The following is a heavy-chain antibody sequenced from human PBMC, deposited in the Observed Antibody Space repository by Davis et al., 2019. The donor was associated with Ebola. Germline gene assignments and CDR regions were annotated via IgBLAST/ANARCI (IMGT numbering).Heavy chain of an antibody. CDR1: GDSVPSNSAA. J-gene: IGHJ4*02. Sequence: SQTLSLTCAISGDSVPSNSAAWNWIRQSPSRVLEWLGRTYYRSKWYADYAVSVKGRITINPDTSKNQFSLQLSSVTPEDTAVYYCARDPPYDQGYDYWGQGTLVTVSS. CDR2: TYYRSKWYA. V-gene: IGHV6-1*01. D-gene: IGHD3-22*01. CDR3: ARDPPYDQGYDY.